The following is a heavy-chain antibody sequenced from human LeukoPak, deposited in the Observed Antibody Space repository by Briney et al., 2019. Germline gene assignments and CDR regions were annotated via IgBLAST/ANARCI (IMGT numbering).Heavy chain of an antibody. J-gene: IGHJ4*02. D-gene: IGHD6-13*01. CDR2: VGGSDGST. Sequence: GGSLRLSCAASGFTFSGYAMTWVRQAPGKGLEWVSGVGGSDGSTFYADSVKGRFTISRVNSKNTLYLQMNSLRVEDTAVYYCAKVGGGRIAAAGSHYWGQGTLVTVSS. V-gene: IGHV3-23*01. CDR3: AKVGGGRIAAAGSHY. CDR1: GFTFSGYA.